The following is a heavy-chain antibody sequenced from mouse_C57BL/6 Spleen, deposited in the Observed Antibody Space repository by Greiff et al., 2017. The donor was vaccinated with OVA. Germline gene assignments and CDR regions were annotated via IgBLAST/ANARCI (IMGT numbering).Heavy chain of an antibody. V-gene: IGHV1-39*01. CDR3: ARSRLDGSSYVGYFDV. CDR2: INPNYGTT. Sequence: EVQLQQSGPELVKPGASVKISCKASGYSFTDYNMNWVKQSNGKSLEWIGVINPNYGTTSYNQKFKGKATLTVDQSSSTAYMQLNSLTSEDSAVYYWARSRLDGSSYVGYFDVWGTGTTVTVSS. J-gene: IGHJ1*03. D-gene: IGHD1-1*01. CDR1: GYSFTDYN.